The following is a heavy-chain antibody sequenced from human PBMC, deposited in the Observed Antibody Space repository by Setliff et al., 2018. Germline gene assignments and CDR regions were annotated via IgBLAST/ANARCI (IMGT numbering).Heavy chain of an antibody. CDR3: ATDVNQWDPTYMDV. CDR1: GDSIPKNA. CDR2: LQTYSGHT. D-gene: IGHD1-26*01. J-gene: IGHJ6*03. Sequence: ASVKVSCKASGDSIPKNAISWVRQAPGQGLEWMGWLQTYSGHTNYAQKFRGRATMTTDTSTRTAYSELRALTSDDTAVYYCATDVNQWDPTYMDVWGEGTTVTVSS. V-gene: IGHV1-18*01.